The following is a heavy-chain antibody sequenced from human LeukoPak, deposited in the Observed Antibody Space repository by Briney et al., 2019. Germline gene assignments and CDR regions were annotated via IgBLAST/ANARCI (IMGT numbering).Heavy chain of an antibody. J-gene: IGHJ4*02. Sequence: GGSLRLSCAASGFTVSSNYMSWVRQAPGKGLEWVSVIYSGGSTYYADSVKGRFTISRDNSKNTLYLQMNSLRAEDTAVYYCARLVLWFGELLDYWGQGTLVTVSS. V-gene: IGHV3-53*01. CDR1: GFTVSSNY. D-gene: IGHD3-10*01. CDR2: IYSGGST. CDR3: ARLVLWFGELLDY.